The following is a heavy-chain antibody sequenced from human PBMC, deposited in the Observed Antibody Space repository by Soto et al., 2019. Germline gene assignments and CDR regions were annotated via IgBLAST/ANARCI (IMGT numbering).Heavy chain of an antibody. J-gene: IGHJ3*02. CDR3: ASSLAGVVSAFDI. D-gene: IGHD3-3*01. V-gene: IGHV1-18*01. CDR1: GYTFTSYG. CDR2: ISAYNGNT. Sequence: QVQLVQSGAEVKKPGASVKVSCKASGYTFTSYGISWVRQAPGQGLEWMGWISAYNGNTNYAQKLQGRVXXTXDTXTSTAYMELRSLRSDDTAVYYCASSLAGVVSAFDIWGQGTMVTVSS.